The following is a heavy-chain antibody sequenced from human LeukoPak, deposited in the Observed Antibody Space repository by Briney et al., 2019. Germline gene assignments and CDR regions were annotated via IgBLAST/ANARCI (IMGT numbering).Heavy chain of an antibody. CDR3: ARGQQLWSSGVWGRLFDY. CDR2: INPNSGGT. V-gene: IGHV1-2*02. Sequence: GASVKVSCKASGYTFTGYYMHWVRQPPGQGLEWMGWINPNSGGTNYAQKYQGRVTMTRDTSISTAYMELSRLRSDDTAVYYCARGQQLWSSGVWGRLFDYWGQGTLVTVSS. CDR1: GYTFTGYY. J-gene: IGHJ4*02. D-gene: IGHD5-18*01.